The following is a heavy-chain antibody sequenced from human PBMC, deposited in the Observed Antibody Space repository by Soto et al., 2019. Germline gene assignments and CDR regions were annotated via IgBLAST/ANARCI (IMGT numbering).Heavy chain of an antibody. V-gene: IGHV3-66*04. CDR2: IYSGGST. CDR1: GFTVSSNY. J-gene: IGHJ4*02. D-gene: IGHD1-1*01. CDR3: ARLEYPYYFDY. Sequence: GRSLRLSCAASGFTVSSNYMSWVRQAPGKGLEWVSVIYSGGSTYYADSVKGRFTISRDNSKNTLYLQMNSLRAEDTAVYYCARLEYPYYFDYWGQGTLVTVSS.